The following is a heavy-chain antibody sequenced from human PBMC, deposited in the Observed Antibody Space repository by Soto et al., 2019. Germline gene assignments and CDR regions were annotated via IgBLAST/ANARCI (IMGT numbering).Heavy chain of an antibody. CDR1: GFTFNDSG. CDR3: VKDRVPGAYGNYYGMDV. V-gene: IGHV3-30*18. Sequence: LRLSCAASGFTFNDSGMHWVRQAPGKGLEWMAVISYDGSDKYYADSVKGRVIISRDNSKNTLNLEMNSLRAEDTAIYYCVKDRVPGAYGNYYGMDVWGQGTTVTVSS. D-gene: IGHD5-12*01. CDR2: ISYDGSDK. J-gene: IGHJ6*02.